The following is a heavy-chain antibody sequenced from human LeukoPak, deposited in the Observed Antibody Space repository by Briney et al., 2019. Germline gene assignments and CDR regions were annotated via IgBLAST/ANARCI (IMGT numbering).Heavy chain of an antibody. CDR1: GGTFSNSA. J-gene: IGHJ6*03. CDR3: ARAGLPIFYYYMDV. V-gene: IGHV7-4-1*02. CDR2: INTNTGSP. Sequence: ASVKVSCKASGGTFSNSAISWVRQAPGQGLEWMGWINTNTGSPTYAQGFTGRFVFSLDTSVTTAYLQISSLKAEDTAVYYCARAGLPIFYYYMDVWGKGTTVTVSS. D-gene: IGHD5-18*01.